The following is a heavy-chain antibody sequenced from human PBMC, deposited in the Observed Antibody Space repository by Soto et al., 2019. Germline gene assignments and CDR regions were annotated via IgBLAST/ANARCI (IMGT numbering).Heavy chain of an antibody. CDR2: IYHSGST. D-gene: IGHD2-15*01. Sequence: LCLTAAASGSSIIRTNCWSWVRQPPGKGLEWIGEIYHSGSTNYNPSLKSRVTISVDKSKNQFSLKLSSVTAADTAVYYCARAVVVVDNLENCGHDTL. CDR1: GSSIIRTNC. CDR3: ARAVVVVDNLEN. J-gene: IGHJ1*01. V-gene: IGHV4-4*02.